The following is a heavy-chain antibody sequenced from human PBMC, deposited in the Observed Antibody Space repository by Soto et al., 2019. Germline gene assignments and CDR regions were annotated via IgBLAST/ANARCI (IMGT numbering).Heavy chain of an antibody. D-gene: IGHD3-10*01. CDR3: ARVASDPYYYGSGSYLGHDY. Sequence: SETLSLTCAVYGGSFSGYYWSWIRQPPGKGLEWIGEINHSGSTNYNPSLKSRVTISVDASKNQFSLKLSSVTAADTAVYYCARVASDPYYYGSGSYLGHDYWGQGTLVTVSS. CDR2: INHSGST. J-gene: IGHJ4*02. CDR1: GGSFSGYY. V-gene: IGHV4-34*01.